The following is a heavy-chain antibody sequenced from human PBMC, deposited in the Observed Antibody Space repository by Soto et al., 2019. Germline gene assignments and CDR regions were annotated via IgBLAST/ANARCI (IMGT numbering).Heavy chain of an antibody. D-gene: IGHD2-21*02. CDR1: GFTFSGSA. V-gene: IGHV3-73*01. CDR3: TRHFLGGDFYYYYYMDV. J-gene: IGHJ6*03. Sequence: GGSLRLSCAASGFTFSGSAMHWVRQASGKGLEWVGRIRSKANSYATAYAASVKGRFTISRDDSKNTAYLQMNSLKTEDTAVYYCTRHFLGGDFYYYYYMDVWGKGTTVTVSS. CDR2: IRSKANSYAT.